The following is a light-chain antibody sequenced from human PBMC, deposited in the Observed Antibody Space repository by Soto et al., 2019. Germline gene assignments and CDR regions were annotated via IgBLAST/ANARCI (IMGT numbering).Light chain of an antibody. Sequence: DIQVTQSPSSLSASVGDRVTITCQASQDINKNLIWYQQKPGKAPKVLIYKASNLESGVPSRFSGSGSDTEFTLTISSLQPDDSATYYCQQYNSYWTFGLGTKVDIK. CDR1: QDINKN. V-gene: IGKV1-5*03. CDR3: QQYNSYWT. CDR2: KAS. J-gene: IGKJ1*01.